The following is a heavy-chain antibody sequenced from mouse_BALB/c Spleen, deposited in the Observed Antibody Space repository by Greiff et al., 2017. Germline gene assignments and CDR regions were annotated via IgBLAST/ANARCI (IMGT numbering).Heavy chain of an antibody. J-gene: IGHJ4*01. D-gene: IGHD4-1*01. CDR3: ARRVTGTYYAMDY. V-gene: IGHV5-6*02. Sequence: EVMLVESGGDLVKPGGSLKLSCAASGFTFSSYGMSWVRQTPDKRLEWVATISSGGSYTYYPDSVKGRFTISRDNAKNTLYLQMSSLKSEDTAMYYWARRVTGTYYAMDYWGQGTSVTVSS. CDR2: ISSGGSYT. CDR1: GFTFSSYG.